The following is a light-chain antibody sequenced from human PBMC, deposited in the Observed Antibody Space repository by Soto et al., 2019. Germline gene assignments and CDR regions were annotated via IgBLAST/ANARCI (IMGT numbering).Light chain of an antibody. Sequence: EIVLTQSPATLCLSPGERATLSCRASQSVSRNLAWYQQKPGQAPRLLIYDASNRATGIPARFSGSGSVTDFTLTISSLEPEDFAVYYCQQRSNWAWTFGQGTKVDIK. V-gene: IGKV3-11*01. J-gene: IGKJ1*01. CDR3: QQRSNWAWT. CDR1: QSVSRN. CDR2: DAS.